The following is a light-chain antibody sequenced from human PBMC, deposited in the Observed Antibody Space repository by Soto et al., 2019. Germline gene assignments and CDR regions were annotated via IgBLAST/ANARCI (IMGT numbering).Light chain of an antibody. CDR3: QQYGALPVT. CDR1: QSVRGNS. J-gene: IGKJ3*01. CDR2: SVS. Sequence: EVVLTQSPGTLSLSPGEGATLSCRASQSVRGNSLAWYQQKPGQAPRLLIYSVSSKATGIPDRFSGSGSGTDFTLNLSRQEPEDFAVYYCQQYGALPVTFGPGITVDIK. V-gene: IGKV3-20*01.